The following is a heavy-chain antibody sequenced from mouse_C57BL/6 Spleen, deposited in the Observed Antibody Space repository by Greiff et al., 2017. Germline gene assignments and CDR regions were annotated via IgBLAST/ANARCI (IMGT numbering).Heavy chain of an antibody. V-gene: IGHV1-81*01. D-gene: IGHD1-1*01. J-gene: IGHJ3*01. CDR3: ARHYYGSSPAWFAY. CDR2: IYPRSGNT. Sequence: VKLVESGAELARPGASVKLSCKASGYTFTSYGISWVKQRTGQGLEWIGEIYPRSGNTYYNEKFKGKATLTADKSSSTAYMELRSLTSEDSAVYFCARHYYGSSPAWFAYWGQGTLVTVSA. CDR1: GYTFTSYG.